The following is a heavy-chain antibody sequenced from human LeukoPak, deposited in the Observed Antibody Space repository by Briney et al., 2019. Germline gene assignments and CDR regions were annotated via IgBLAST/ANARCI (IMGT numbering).Heavy chain of an antibody. J-gene: IGHJ6*03. D-gene: IGHD3-3*01. Sequence: GGSLRLSCAASGFTFTSYALSWVRQAPGKGLEWVANIKQDGSEKYYVDSVKGRFTISRDNAKNSLYLQMNSLRAEDTAVYYCARAGADFDMDVWGKGTTVTVSS. CDR1: GFTFTSYA. CDR3: ARAGADFDMDV. CDR2: IKQDGSEK. V-gene: IGHV3-7*01.